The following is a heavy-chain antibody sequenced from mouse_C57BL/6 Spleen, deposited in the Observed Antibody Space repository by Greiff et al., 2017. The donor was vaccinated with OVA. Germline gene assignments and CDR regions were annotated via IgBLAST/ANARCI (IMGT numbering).Heavy chain of an antibody. CDR1: GYTFTSYT. J-gene: IGHJ4*01. CDR2: INPSSGYT. V-gene: IGHV1-4*01. Sequence: QVHVKQSGAELARPGASVKMSCKASGYTFTSYTMHWVKQRPGQGLEWIGYINPSSGYTKYNQKFKDKATLTADKSSSTAYMQLSSLTSEDSAVYYCASRSNYGYYAMDYWGQGTSVTVSS. D-gene: IGHD2-5*01. CDR3: ASRSNYGYYAMDY.